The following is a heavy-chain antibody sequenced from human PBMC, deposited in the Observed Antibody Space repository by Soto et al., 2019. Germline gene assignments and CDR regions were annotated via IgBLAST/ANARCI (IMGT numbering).Heavy chain of an antibody. Sequence: QVQLVESGGGVVQPGRSLRLSCAASGFTFSSYGMHWVRQAPGKGLEWVAVISYDGSNKYYADSVKGRFTISRDNSKNTLYLQMNSLRAEDTAVYYCAKGTRPLDAFDIWGQGPMVTVSS. CDR2: ISYDGSNK. D-gene: IGHD4-17*01. CDR3: AKGTRPLDAFDI. J-gene: IGHJ3*02. CDR1: GFTFSSYG. V-gene: IGHV3-30*18.